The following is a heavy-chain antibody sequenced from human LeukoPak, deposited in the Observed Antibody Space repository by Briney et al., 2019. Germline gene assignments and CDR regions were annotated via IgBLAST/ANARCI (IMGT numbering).Heavy chain of an antibody. V-gene: IGHV4-39*07. J-gene: IGHJ5*02. D-gene: IGHD5-18*01. CDR3: ASLWRFPILGYRRSRMNWFDP. CDR1: GGSISSSSYY. Sequence: SETLSLTCTVSGGSISSSSYYWGWIRQPPGKGLEWIGSIYYSGSTYYNPSLKSRVTISADTSKNQFSLKLSSATAADTAVYYCASLWRFPILGYRRSRMNWFDPWGQGTLVTVSS. CDR2: IYYSGST.